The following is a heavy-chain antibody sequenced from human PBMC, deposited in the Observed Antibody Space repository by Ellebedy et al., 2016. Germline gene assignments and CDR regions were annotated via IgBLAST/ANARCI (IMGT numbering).Heavy chain of an antibody. D-gene: IGHD6-13*01. CDR1: GYTFTGYY. J-gene: IGHJ4*02. Sequence: ASVKVSCXASGYTFTGYYMHWVRQAPGQGLEWMGWINPNSGGTNYAQKFQGRVTMTRDTSISTAYMELSRLRSDDTAVYYCARAPTRYSSRQQLVHDYWGQGTLVTVSS. CDR2: INPNSGGT. CDR3: ARAPTRYSSRQQLVHDY. V-gene: IGHV1-2*02.